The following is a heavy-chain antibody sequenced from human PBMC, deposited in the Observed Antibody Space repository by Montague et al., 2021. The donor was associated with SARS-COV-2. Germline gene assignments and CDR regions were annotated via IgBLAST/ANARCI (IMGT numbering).Heavy chain of an antibody. J-gene: IGHJ6*02. Sequence: SETLSLTCTVSGGSISSYYWSWIRQPPGKGLEWIGYIYYSGSTNYNPSLKSRVTISVDTSKNQFSLKLSSVTAADTAVYYCAREESGFDYYYVMDVWGQGTTVTVSS. CDR1: GGSISSYY. D-gene: IGHD3-3*01. CDR2: IYYSGST. V-gene: IGHV4-59*01. CDR3: AREESGFDYYYVMDV.